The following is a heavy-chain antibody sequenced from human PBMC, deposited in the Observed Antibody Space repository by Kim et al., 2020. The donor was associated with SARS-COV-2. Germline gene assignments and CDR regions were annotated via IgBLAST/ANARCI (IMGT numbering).Heavy chain of an antibody. J-gene: IGHJ3*02. Sequence: GGSLRLSCAASGFTFSSYAMSWVRQAPGKGLEWVSAISGSGGSTYYADSVKGRFTISRDNSKNKLYLQMNSLRAEDTAVYYCAKVGSGYYYGDAFDIWGQGTMVTVSS. V-gene: IGHV3-23*01. CDR3: AKVGSGYYYGDAFDI. CDR1: GFTFSSYA. D-gene: IGHD3-22*01. CDR2: ISGSGGST.